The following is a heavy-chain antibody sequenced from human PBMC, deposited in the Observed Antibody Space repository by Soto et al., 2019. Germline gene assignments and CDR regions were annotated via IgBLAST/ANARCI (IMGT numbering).Heavy chain of an antibody. D-gene: IGHD2-2*02. CDR3: ARAGNTAAAILRFDP. J-gene: IGHJ5*02. Sequence: GASVKVSCKASGYTFTGYYMHWVRQAPGQRLEWMGWINAGNGNTKYSQKFQGRVTITRDTSASTAYMELSSLRSEDTAVYYCARAGNTAAAILRFDPWGQGTLVTVSS. CDR2: INAGNGNT. V-gene: IGHV1-3*01. CDR1: GYTFTGYY.